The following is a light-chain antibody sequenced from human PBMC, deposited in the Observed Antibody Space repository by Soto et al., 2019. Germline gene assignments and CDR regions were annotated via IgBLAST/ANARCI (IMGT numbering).Light chain of an antibody. CDR1: SSDVGGYNY. J-gene: IGLJ3*02. V-gene: IGLV2-14*01. CDR3: SSYTSSSSNWV. CDR2: DVS. Sequence: QSALTPPASVSGSPGQSITISCTGTSSDVGGYNYVSWYQQNPGKAPKLMIYDVSNRPSGVSNRFSGSKSGNTASLTISGLQAEDDADYYCSSYTSSSSNWVFGGGTQLTVL.